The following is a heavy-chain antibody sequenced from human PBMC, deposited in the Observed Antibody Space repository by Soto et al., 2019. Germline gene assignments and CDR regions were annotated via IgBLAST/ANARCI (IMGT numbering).Heavy chain of an antibody. V-gene: IGHV3-23*01. CDR3: AKVHNTSRSFDY. CDR2: TGATGRTT. CDR1: GFTFNIYA. D-gene: IGHD1-20*01. Sequence: GGSLRLSCAASGFTFNIYAMTWVRQAPGKGLEWVSTTGATGRTTYYSDSVKGRFTVSRDNSKNTLDLQMSNLRAEDTAVYYCAKVHNTSRSFDYWGQGTMVTVS. J-gene: IGHJ4*02.